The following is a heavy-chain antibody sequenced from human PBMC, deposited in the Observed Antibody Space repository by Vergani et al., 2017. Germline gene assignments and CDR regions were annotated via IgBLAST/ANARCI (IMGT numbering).Heavy chain of an antibody. CDR3: ASYGSGSYSLDY. V-gene: IGHV4-61*02. D-gene: IGHD3-10*01. J-gene: IGHJ4*02. Sequence: QVQLQESGPGLVKPSQTLSLTCTVSGGSISSGSYYWSWIRQPAGKGLEWIGRIYTSGSTNYNPSLKSRVTISVDTSKNQFSLKLSSVTAADTAVYYCASYGSGSYSLDYWGQGTLVTVS. CDR2: IYTSGST. CDR1: GGSISSGSYY.